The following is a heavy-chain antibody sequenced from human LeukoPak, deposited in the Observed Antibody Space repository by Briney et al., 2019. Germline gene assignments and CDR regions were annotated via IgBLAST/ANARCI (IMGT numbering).Heavy chain of an antibody. D-gene: IGHD4-23*01. CDR2: INPNSGDT. V-gene: IGHV1-2*02. CDR1: GYTFTGYY. CDR3: ARDVGGNSAVDY. J-gene: IGHJ4*02. Sequence: ASVKVSCKASGYTFTGYYMHWVRQAPGQGLEWMGWINPNSGDTNYAQKFQGRVTMTRDTSISTAYMELSRLRSDDTAVYYCARDVGGNSAVDYWGQGTLVTVSS.